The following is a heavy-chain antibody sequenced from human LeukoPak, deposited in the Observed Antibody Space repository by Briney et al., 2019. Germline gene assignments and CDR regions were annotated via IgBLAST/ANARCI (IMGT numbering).Heavy chain of an antibody. J-gene: IGHJ4*02. V-gene: IGHV4-59*01. Sequence: SETLSLTCAVYGGSFSSYYWSWIRQPPGKGLEWIGYIYYSGSTNYNPSLKSRVTISVDTSKNQFSLKLSSVTAADTAVYYCARTQWLAGRPDYWGQGTLVTVSS. CDR2: IYYSGST. CDR1: GGSFSSYY. D-gene: IGHD6-19*01. CDR3: ARTQWLAGRPDY.